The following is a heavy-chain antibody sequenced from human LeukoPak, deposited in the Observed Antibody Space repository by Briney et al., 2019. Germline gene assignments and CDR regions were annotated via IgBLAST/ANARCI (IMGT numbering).Heavy chain of an antibody. D-gene: IGHD3-16*01. J-gene: IGHJ4*02. Sequence: KPGESLRLSCAASGLTFSNAWMSWVRQAPGEGLEWVGRIKRKTDGETTEYVAPVKGRFTISRDDSKNTLYLQMNSLKTEDTGAYYCATASSGLFYWGQGTLVTVSS. CDR2: IKRKTDGETT. CDR3: ATASSGLFY. CDR1: GLTFSNAW. V-gene: IGHV3-15*01.